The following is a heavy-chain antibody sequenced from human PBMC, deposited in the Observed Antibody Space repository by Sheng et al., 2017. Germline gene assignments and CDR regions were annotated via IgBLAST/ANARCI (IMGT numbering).Heavy chain of an antibody. Sequence: QVQLVQSGAEVKKPGSSVKVSCKASGGTFSSYAISWVRQAPGQGLEWMGGIIPILGIANYAQKFQGRVTITADKSTSTAYMELSSLRSEDTAVYYCARLPAYCGGDCYSEAFDYWGQGTLVTVSS. D-gene: IGHD2-21*01. J-gene: IGHJ4*02. CDR3: ARLPAYCGGDCYSEAFDY. V-gene: IGHV1-69*10. CDR2: IIPILGIA. CDR1: GGTFSSYA.